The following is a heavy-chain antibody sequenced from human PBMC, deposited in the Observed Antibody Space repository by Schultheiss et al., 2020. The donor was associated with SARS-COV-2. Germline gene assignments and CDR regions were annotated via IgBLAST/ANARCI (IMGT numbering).Heavy chain of an antibody. CDR1: GGSISSSSYY. J-gene: IGHJ4*02. CDR2: IYYSGST. D-gene: IGHD1-14*01. V-gene: IGHV4-39*07. Sequence: SQTLSLTCTVSGGSISSSSYYWGWIRQPPGKGLEWIGSIYYSGSTNYNPSLKSRVTISADTSKNQFSLKLNSVTAADTAVYYCAREPRSQYHFDHWGQGALVTVSS. CDR3: AREPRSQYHFDH.